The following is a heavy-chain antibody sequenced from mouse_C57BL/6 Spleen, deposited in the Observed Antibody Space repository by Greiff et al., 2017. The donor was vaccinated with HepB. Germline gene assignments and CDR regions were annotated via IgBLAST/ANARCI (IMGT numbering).Heavy chain of an antibody. V-gene: IGHV1-7*01. Sequence: QVQLKESGAELAKPGASVKLSCKASGYTFTSYWMHWVKQRPGQGLEWIGYINPSSGYTKYNQKFKDKATLTADKSSSTAYMQLSSLTYEDSAVYYCARDGNPHYYAMDYWGQGTSVTFSS. D-gene: IGHD2-1*01. CDR1: GYTFTSYW. J-gene: IGHJ4*01. CDR2: INPSSGYT. CDR3: ARDGNPHYYAMDY.